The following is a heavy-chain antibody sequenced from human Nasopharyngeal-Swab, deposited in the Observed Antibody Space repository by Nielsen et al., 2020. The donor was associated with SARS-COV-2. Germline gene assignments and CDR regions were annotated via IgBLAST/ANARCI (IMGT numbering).Heavy chain of an antibody. CDR2: INWNGGST. D-gene: IGHD3-22*01. Sequence: RGSLRPPFPPPGFTFVAYGMTWAPQAPGKGLEWVPGINWNGGSTGYADSVKGRFTTSRDNAKNSLYLQMNSLKDEDTALYHCAREHYYDSSGYYYYGMDVWGQGTTVTVSS. CDR1: GFTFVAYG. J-gene: IGHJ6*02. V-gene: IGHV3-20*02. CDR3: AREHYYDSSGYYYYGMDV.